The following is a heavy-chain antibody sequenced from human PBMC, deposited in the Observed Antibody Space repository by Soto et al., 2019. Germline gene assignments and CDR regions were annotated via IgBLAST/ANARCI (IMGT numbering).Heavy chain of an antibody. D-gene: IGHD2-2*02. CDR3: AREGPSYCSSTSCHITGDFVY. CDR1: GYTFTSYA. J-gene: IGHJ4*02. V-gene: IGHV1-3*01. Sequence: ASVKVSCKASGYTFTSYAMHWVRQAPGQRLEWMGWINAGNGNTKYSQKFQGRVTITRDTSASTAYMELSSLRSEDTAVYYCAREGPSYCSSTSCHITGDFVYWGQGTLVTVSS. CDR2: INAGNGNT.